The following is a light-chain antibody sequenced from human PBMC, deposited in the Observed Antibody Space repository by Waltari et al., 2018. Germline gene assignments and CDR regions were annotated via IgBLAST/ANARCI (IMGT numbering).Light chain of an antibody. CDR3: QAWDRSSMV. V-gene: IGLV3-1*01. J-gene: IGLJ2*01. CDR2: QDF. CDR1: RLGDKY. Sequence: YELTQPPSVSVSPGQTASIPCSGDRLGDKYASWYQQKPGQSPVLVIYQDFKRPSGIPERFSGSNSGNTATLTISGTQAIDEADYYCQAWDRSSMVFGGGTKLTVL.